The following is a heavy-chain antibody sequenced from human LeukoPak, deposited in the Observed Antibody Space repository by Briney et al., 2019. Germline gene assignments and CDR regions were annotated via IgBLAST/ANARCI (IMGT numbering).Heavy chain of an antibody. D-gene: IGHD3-10*01. J-gene: IGHJ4*02. Sequence: GGSLRLSCAASGFTVSSNYMGWVRQAPGKGLEWVSLIYTGGITDYADSVKARFTISRDSSKNTLYLQQNSLRAEDTAVYYCAKTLLMDFRGITSSYKSDWGQGTLVTVSS. CDR3: AKTLLMDFRGITSSYKSD. V-gene: IGHV3-66*01. CDR1: GFTVSSNY. CDR2: IYTGGIT.